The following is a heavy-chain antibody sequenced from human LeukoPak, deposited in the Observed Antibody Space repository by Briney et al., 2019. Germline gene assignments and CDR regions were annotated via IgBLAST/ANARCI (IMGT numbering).Heavy chain of an antibody. J-gene: IGHJ5*02. V-gene: IGHV4-34*01. CDR2: INHSGST. Sequence: PSETLSLTCAVYVGSFSGYYWSWIRQPPRKGLEWIGEINHSGSTNYNPSLKSRVTISVDTSKNQFSLKLSSVTAADTAVYYCARDNGDYPSVYNWFDPWGQGTLVTVSS. D-gene: IGHD4-17*01. CDR1: VGSFSGYY. CDR3: ARDNGDYPSVYNWFDP.